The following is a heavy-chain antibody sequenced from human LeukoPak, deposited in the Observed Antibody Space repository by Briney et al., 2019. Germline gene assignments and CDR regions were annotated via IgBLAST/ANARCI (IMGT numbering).Heavy chain of an antibody. D-gene: IGHD6-13*01. V-gene: IGHV3-30*02. J-gene: IGHJ1*01. CDR3: AKGYSSSWYPTEKVSEYFQH. CDR2: IRYDGSNK. Sequence: GGSLRLSCAASGFTFSSYGMHWVRQAPGKGLEWVAFIRYDGSNKYYADSVKGRFTISRDNSKNTLYLQMNSLRAEDTAVYYCAKGYSSSWYPTEKVSEYFQHWGQGTLVTVSS. CDR1: GFTFSSYG.